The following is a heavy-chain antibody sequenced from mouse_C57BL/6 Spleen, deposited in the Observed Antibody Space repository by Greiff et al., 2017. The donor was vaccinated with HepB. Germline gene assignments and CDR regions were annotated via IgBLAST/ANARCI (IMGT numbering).Heavy chain of an antibody. V-gene: IGHV1-9*01. CDR2: ILPGSGST. D-gene: IGHD2-5*01. CDR1: GYTFTGYW. J-gene: IGHJ1*03. Sequence: VMLVESGAELMKPGASVKLSCKATGYTFTGYWIEWVKQRPGHGLEWIGEILPGSGSTYYNEKFKGKATFTADTSSNTAYMQLSSLTTEDSAIYYCACSNPRRGWYFDVWGTGTTVTVSS. CDR3: ACSNPRRGWYFDV.